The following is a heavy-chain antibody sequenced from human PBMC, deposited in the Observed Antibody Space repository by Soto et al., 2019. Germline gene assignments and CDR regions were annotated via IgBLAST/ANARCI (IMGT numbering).Heavy chain of an antibody. CDR3: ARALTYYCSSTSCSPYYYYGMDV. Sequence: SETLSLTCAVSGYSISSGYYWGWIRQPPGKGLEWIGSIYHSGSTYYNPSLKSRVTISVDTSKNQFSLKLSSVTAADTAVYYCARALTYYCSSTSCSPYYYYGMDVWGQGTTVTVSS. V-gene: IGHV4-38-2*01. CDR2: IYHSGST. J-gene: IGHJ6*02. D-gene: IGHD2-2*01. CDR1: GYSISSGYY.